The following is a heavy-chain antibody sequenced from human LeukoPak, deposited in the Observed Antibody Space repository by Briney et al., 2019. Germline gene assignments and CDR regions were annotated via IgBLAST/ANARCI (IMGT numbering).Heavy chain of an antibody. CDR1: GFNFNSFG. J-gene: IGHJ4*02. CDR2: MSGSGDRT. CDR3: AKEVHDSSGFTADS. D-gene: IGHD3-22*01. V-gene: IGHV3-23*01. Sequence: PGGSLRLSCAASGFNFNSFGMNWVRQAPGKGLEWVSAMSGSGDRTYYADSVKGRFTISRDNSKNTLHLQMDSLRDDDTAVYYCAKEVHDSSGFTADSWGQGTLVTVSS.